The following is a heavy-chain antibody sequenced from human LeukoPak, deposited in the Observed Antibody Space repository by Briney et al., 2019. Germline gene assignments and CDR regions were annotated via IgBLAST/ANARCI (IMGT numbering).Heavy chain of an antibody. CDR3: AKDIGRIAAIGADY. CDR2: ISWNSGSI. J-gene: IGHJ4*02. Sequence: GGSLRLSCAASGFTFDDYAMHWVRQAPGKGLEWVSGISWNSGSIGYADSVKGRFTISRDNAKNSLYLQMNSLRAEDTALYYCAKDIGRIAAIGADYWGQGTLVTVSS. V-gene: IGHV3-9*01. CDR1: GFTFDDYA. D-gene: IGHD6-25*01.